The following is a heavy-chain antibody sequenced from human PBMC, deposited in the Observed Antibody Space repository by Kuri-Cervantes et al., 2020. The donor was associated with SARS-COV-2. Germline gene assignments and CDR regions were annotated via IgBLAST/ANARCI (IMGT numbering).Heavy chain of an antibody. CDR3: AKDLVVVPAANVFELQGMDV. Sequence: GGSLRLSCAASGFTFSDYYMTWVRQAPGKGLEWVSAISGSGGSTYYADSVKGRFTISRDNSKNTLYLQMNSLRAEDTAVYYCAKDLVVVPAANVFELQGMDVWGKGTTVTVSS. CDR1: GFTFSDYY. J-gene: IGHJ6*04. D-gene: IGHD2-2*01. CDR2: ISGSGGST. V-gene: IGHV3-23*01.